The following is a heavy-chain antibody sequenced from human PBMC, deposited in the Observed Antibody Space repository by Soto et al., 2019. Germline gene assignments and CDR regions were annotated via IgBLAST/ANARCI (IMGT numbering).Heavy chain of an antibody. J-gene: IGHJ5*02. V-gene: IGHV1-69*02. D-gene: IGHD6-13*01. CDR1: GGTFSSYT. Sequence: QVQLVQSGAEVKKPGSSVKVSCKASGGTFSSYTISWVRQAPGQGLEWMGRIIPILGIANYAQKFQGRVTITADKSTSTAYMELSSLRSEDTAVYYWARVGSSSCLNCPNWFDPWGQGTLVTVSS. CDR2: IIPILGIA. CDR3: ARVGSSSCLNCPNWFDP.